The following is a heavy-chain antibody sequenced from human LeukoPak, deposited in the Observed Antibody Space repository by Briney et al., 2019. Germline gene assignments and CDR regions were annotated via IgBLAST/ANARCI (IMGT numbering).Heavy chain of an antibody. V-gene: IGHV4-61*02. CDR2: IYTSGST. J-gene: IGHJ2*01. CDR3: ARDRWYFDL. Sequence: SETLSLTCTVSGGSISSGSYYWSWIRQPAGKGLEWIGRIYTSGSTNYNPSLKSRVTISVDTSKNQFSLKLSSVTAADTAVYYCARDRWYFDLWGRGTLVTVSS. CDR1: GGSISSGSYY.